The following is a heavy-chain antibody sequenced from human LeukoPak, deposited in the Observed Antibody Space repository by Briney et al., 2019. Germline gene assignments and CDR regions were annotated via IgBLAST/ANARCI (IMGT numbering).Heavy chain of an antibody. J-gene: IGHJ4*02. V-gene: IGHV3-11*01. D-gene: IGHD6-6*01. CDR3: ARHNEYSSSSHYYFDY. CDR2: ISSSGSTI. Sequence: GGSLRLSCAASGFTFSDYYMSWIRQAPGKGLEWVSYISSSGSTIYYADSVKGRFTISRDNAKNSLYLQMNSLRAEDTAVYYCARHNEYSSSSHYYFDYWGQGTLVTVSS. CDR1: GFTFSDYY.